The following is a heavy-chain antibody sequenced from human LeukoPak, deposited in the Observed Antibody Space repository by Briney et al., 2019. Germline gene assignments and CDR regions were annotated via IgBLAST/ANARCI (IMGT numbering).Heavy chain of an antibody. Sequence: GGSLRLSCAASGFTFSSYAMHRVRQAPGKGLEYVSAISSNGGSTYYANSVKGRFTISRDNSKNTLYLQMGSLRAEDTALYYCARRSGSSYGHFDYWGQGTLVTVSS. J-gene: IGHJ4*02. CDR2: ISSNGGST. V-gene: IGHV3-64*01. CDR3: ARRSGSSYGHFDY. D-gene: IGHD1-26*01. CDR1: GFTFSSYA.